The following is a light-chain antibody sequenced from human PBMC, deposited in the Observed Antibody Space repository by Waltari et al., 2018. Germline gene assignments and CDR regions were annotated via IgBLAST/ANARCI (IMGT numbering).Light chain of an antibody. J-gene: IGKJ3*01. CDR2: LGS. V-gene: IGKV2-28*01. Sequence: DIVMTQSPPSLPVTPGEPASISCRSSQSLLHSNGYNYLDWYLQKPGQSPQLLIYLGSNRASGVPDRFSGNGSGTDFTLKISRVEAEDVGVYYCMQALQTPFTFGPGTKVDIK. CDR3: MQALQTPFT. CDR1: QSLLHSNGYNY.